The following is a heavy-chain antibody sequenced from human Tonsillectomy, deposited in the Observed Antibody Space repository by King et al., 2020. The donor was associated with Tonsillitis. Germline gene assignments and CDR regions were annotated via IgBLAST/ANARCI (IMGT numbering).Heavy chain of an antibody. D-gene: IGHD5-18*01. Sequence: VQLVQSGAEVKKPGSSVKVSCKASGGTFSSYAISWVRQAPGQGLEWMGGIIPIFGTANYAQKFQGRVTITADESTSTAYMELSSLRSEDTAVYYCARKNRGFSYGYPPARYYYYYYGMDVWGQGTTVSVSS. CDR2: IIPIFGTA. V-gene: IGHV1-69*01. CDR1: GGTFSSYA. CDR3: ARKNRGFSYGYPPARYYYYYYGMDV. J-gene: IGHJ6*02.